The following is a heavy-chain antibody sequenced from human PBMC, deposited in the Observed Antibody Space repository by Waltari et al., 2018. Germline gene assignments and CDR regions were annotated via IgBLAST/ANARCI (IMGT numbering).Heavy chain of an antibody. CDR2: ISYNGAT. J-gene: IGHJ3*01. D-gene: IGHD5-12*01. V-gene: IGHV4-39*01. CDR3: ATYIGASIRTAAFDV. CDR1: GGSITSTKHY. Sequence: QLQLQESGPGLVKPSETLSLTCSVSGGSITSTKHYWGWIRQPPGQGLEWIGTISYNGATYNSPSLRGRVTVSRDTSMNQLSLKLGSVTAADTAVYYCATYIGASIRTAAFDVWGQGTMVTVSS.